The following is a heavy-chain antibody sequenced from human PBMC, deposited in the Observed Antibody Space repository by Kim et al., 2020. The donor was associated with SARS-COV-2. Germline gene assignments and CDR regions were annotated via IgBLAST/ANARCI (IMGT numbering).Heavy chain of an antibody. CDR1: GGSVSGYY. CDR2: INYRGST. CDR3: ARRMAAAANDY. D-gene: IGHD6-13*01. V-gene: IGHV4-34*01. Sequence: SETLSLTCAVYGGSVSGYYWSWIRQPPGKGLEWSGEINYRGSTNYNPPLNSRVTISVDTSKNQFSLQMSSVTAADTAVYYCARRMAAAANDYWGQGTLITVSS. J-gene: IGHJ4*02.